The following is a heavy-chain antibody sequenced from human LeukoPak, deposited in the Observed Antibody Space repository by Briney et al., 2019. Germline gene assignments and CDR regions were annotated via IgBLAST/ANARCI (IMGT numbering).Heavy chain of an antibody. CDR3: VKGSRNYGDL. J-gene: IGHJ2*01. CDR2: ISSNGGST. Sequence: GGSLRLSCSASGFTFSSYAMHWVRQAPGKGLEYVSAISSNGGSTYYADSVKGRFTISRDNSKNTLCLQMSSLRAEDTAVYYCVKGSRNYGDLWGRGTLVTVSS. V-gene: IGHV3-64D*06. D-gene: IGHD1-7*01. CDR1: GFTFSSYA.